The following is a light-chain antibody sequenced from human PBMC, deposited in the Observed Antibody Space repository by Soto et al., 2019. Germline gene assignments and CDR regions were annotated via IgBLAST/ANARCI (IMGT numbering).Light chain of an antibody. J-gene: IGKJ1*01. CDR1: QSISDT. V-gene: IGKV3-15*01. Sequence: ELVMTPSPAPLSVSRGEMDTISCRASQSISDTLAWYQQKPGQAPRXLIHGASTRATGFPARFSGSGSGTDFTLTISSLQSEDFAVYYCQQYNNWPWTFGQGTKVDIK. CDR2: GAS. CDR3: QQYNNWPWT.